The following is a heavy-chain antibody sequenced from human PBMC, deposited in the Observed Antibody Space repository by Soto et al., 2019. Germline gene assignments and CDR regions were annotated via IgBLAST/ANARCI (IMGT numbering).Heavy chain of an antibody. CDR3: ARLVTTVTPPDY. CDR2: IYPDDSDT. CDR1: GYTFASYW. Sequence: LGESLKISCKGSGYTFASYWIGWVRQMPGKGLEWMGIIYPDDSDTRYSPSFQGQVTISADKSISTAYLQWRSLKASDTAMYYCARLVTTVTPPDYWRQGTLVTVSS. D-gene: IGHD4-17*01. J-gene: IGHJ4*01. V-gene: IGHV5-51*01.